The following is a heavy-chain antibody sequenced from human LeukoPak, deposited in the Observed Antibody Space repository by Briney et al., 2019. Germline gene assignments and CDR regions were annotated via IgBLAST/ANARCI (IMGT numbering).Heavy chain of an antibody. Sequence: SETLSLTCTVSGGSISSSNYYWAWIRQPPGKGFEWIGNIYDSGNTYYNPSLKSRVTISLDTSKNQFSLELPSVTAADTAVYYCAKDRYESVGPGFFDYWGQGTLVPVSS. V-gene: IGHV4-39*07. J-gene: IGHJ4*02. CDR1: GGSISSSNYY. CDR3: AKDRYESVGPGFFDY. D-gene: IGHD3-22*01. CDR2: IYDSGNT.